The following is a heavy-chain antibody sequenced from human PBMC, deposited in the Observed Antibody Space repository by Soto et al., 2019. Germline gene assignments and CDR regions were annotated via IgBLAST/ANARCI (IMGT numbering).Heavy chain of an antibody. J-gene: IGHJ6*02. CDR2: IYYSGST. Sequence: SETLSLTCTVSGGSISSGGYYWSWIRQHPGKGLEWIGYIYYSGSTYYNPSLKSRVTISVDTSKNQFSLKLSSVTAADTAVFYCASLADYDFWSGYPSDVWGQGTSVTVSS. CDR3: ASLADYDFWSGYPSDV. D-gene: IGHD3-3*01. V-gene: IGHV4-31*03. CDR1: GGSISSGGYY.